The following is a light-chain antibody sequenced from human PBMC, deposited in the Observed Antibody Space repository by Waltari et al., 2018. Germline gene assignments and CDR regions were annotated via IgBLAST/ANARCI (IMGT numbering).Light chain of an antibody. V-gene: IGKV1-16*01. Sequence: DIQMTQSPSSLSASVGDRVTITCRASLGISVYLAWFRQKPGKAPESLIYAASSLESEVSARFSGSVSGTDFSLTINSLQPEDSATYSCQQYNGYPLAFGQGTRLEIK. CDR3: QQYNGYPLA. CDR2: AAS. CDR1: LGISVY. J-gene: IGKJ5*01.